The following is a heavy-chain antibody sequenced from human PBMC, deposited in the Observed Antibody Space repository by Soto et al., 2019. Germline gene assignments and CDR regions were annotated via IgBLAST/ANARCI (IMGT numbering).Heavy chain of an antibody. Sequence: ASVKVSCTASGYTFTSYDINWVRQATGQGLEWMGWMNPNSGNTGYAQKFQGRVTMTRNTSISTAYMELSSLRSEDTAVYYCARDSGSYWTYYYYGMDVWGQGTTVTVSS. CDR3: ARDSGSYWTYYYYGMDV. CDR2: MNPNSGNT. V-gene: IGHV1-8*01. J-gene: IGHJ6*02. D-gene: IGHD1-26*01. CDR1: GYTFTSYD.